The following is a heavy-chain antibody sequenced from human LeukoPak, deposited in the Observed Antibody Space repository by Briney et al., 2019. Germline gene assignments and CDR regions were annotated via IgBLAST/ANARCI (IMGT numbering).Heavy chain of an antibody. V-gene: IGHV3-30*18. CDR1: GFTFSSYG. CDR3: AKNYLPDYYGSGSYYNAAMDV. CDR2: ISYDGSNK. D-gene: IGHD3-10*01. J-gene: IGHJ6*02. Sequence: GGSLRLSCAASGFTFSSYGMHWVRQAPGKGLEWVAVISYDGSNKYYADSVKGRFTISRDNSKNTLYLQMNSLRAEDTAVYYCAKNYLPDYYGSGSYYNAAMDVWGQGTTVTVS.